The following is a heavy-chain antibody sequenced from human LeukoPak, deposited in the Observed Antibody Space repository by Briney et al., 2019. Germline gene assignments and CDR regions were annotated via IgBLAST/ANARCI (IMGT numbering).Heavy chain of an antibody. CDR2: IFYSGST. CDR1: SGSISTSNYY. V-gene: IGHV4-39*01. J-gene: IGHJ2*01. D-gene: IGHD6-13*01. Sequence: SETLSLTCTVSSGSISTSNYYWGWVRQPPGKALEWIVNIFYSGSTYYSPSLKSRVTISVDTSKNQFSLKLSSVTAADTAVYYCARVSSSWYQDWYFDLWGRGTLVTVSS. CDR3: ARVSSSWYQDWYFDL.